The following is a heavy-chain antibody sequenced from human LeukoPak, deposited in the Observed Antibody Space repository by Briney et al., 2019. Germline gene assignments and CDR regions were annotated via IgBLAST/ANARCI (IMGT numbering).Heavy chain of an antibody. D-gene: IGHD1-14*01. J-gene: IGHJ6*02. CDR1: GYTFTGYY. CDR3: ARERVRNHYYYGMDV. V-gene: IGHV1-2*02. CDR2: INPNSGGT. Sequence: ASVKVSCKASGYTFTGYYMHWMRQAPGQGLEWMGWINPNSGGTNYAQKFQGRVTMTRDTSISTAYMELSRLRSDDTAVYYCARERVRNHYYYGMDVWGQGTTVTVSS.